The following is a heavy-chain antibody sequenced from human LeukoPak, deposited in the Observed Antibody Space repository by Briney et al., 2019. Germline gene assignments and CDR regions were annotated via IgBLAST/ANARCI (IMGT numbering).Heavy chain of an antibody. J-gene: IGHJ4*02. CDR2: ISHDGINK. CDR1: GFSFSSYA. Sequence: PGGSLRLSCVVSGFSFSSYAMHWVRQAPGKGLEWVAVISHDGINKYYADSVKGRFTISRDISKNTLYVHMNSLRGEDTAVYYCARDRREYSSGWYFDQWGQGILVTVSS. V-gene: IGHV3-30*04. CDR3: ARDRREYSSGWYFDQ. D-gene: IGHD6-19*01.